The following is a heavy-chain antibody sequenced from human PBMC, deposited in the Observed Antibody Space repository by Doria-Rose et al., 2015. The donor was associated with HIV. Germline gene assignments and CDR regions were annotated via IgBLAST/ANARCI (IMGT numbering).Heavy chain of an antibody. CDR2: ISSTSASI. V-gene: IGHV3-21*01. D-gene: IGHD3-10*01. Sequence: VQLVESGGGLVRPGGSLRLSCATSGFTFSSHRINWVRQATGKGLEWVSSISSTSASINYADSVRGRFTISRDNARNSLYLQMDSLRAEDTAIYYCATGVTLDYCGQGTPVTVSS. J-gene: IGHJ4*02. CDR1: GFTFSSHR. CDR3: ATGVTLDY.